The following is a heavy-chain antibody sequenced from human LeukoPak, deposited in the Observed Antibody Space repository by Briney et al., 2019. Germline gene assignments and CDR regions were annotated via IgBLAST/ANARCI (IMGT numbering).Heavy chain of an antibody. CDR1: GGTISSGDYY. CDR2: IYYSGST. Sequence: PSKTLSLTCTVSGGTISSGDYYWSWIRQPPGKGLEWIGYIYYSGSTYYNPSLKSRVTISVDTSKSQFSLKLSSVTAADTAVYYCARVYWGSSSSPIDYWGQGTLVTVSS. J-gene: IGHJ4*02. V-gene: IGHV4-30-4*08. CDR3: ARVYWGSSSSPIDY. D-gene: IGHD6-6*01.